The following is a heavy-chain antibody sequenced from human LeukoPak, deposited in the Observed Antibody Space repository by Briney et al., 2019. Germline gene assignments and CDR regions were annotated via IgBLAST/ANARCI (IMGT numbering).Heavy chain of an antibody. J-gene: IGHJ4*02. CDR3: ARELAGDYYDSSGYYPFDY. V-gene: IGHV1-46*01. CDR2: INPSGGST. CDR1: GYTFTSYY. Sequence: AAVKVSFKASGYTFTSYYMHWVRQAPGRGREGVGIINPSGGSTSYAQKFQGRVTMTRDTATSTVSMELSSLRSEETAVYYCARELAGDYYDSSGYYPFDYWGQGTLVTVSS. D-gene: IGHD3-22*01.